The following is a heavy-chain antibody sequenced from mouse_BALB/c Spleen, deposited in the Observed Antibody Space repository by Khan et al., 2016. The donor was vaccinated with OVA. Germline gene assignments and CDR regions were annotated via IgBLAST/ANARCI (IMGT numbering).Heavy chain of an antibody. CDR3: TRLGYSYGSTFVY. J-gene: IGHJ2*01. V-gene: IGHV1-7*01. CDR1: GYTFPNYW. Sequence: QVQLKESGAELAKPGASVKMSCKASGYTFPNYWMHWVKQGPGQGLEWIGYINPSTDYTEYNQRFKDKATLTADKSSSTAYMQLSSLRSDDSAVYYCTRLGYSYGSTFVYWGQGTTLTVSS. CDR2: INPSTDYT. D-gene: IGHD1-1*01.